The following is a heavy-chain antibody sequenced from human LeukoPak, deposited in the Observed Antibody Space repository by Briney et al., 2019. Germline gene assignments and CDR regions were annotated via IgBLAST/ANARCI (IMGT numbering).Heavy chain of an antibody. CDR3: AREMGSVYFDF. CDR2: VSYDGSSK. J-gene: IGHJ4*02. CDR1: GFSFSSYG. Sequence: GRSLRLSCTASGFSFSSYGIHWVRQTPGKGLEWAALVSYDGSSKDYVDSVKGRFTISRDDSKNTVYLQINSLRAEDTAVYYCAREMGSVYFDFWGQGTLVTVSS. V-gene: IGHV3-33*01. D-gene: IGHD3-10*01.